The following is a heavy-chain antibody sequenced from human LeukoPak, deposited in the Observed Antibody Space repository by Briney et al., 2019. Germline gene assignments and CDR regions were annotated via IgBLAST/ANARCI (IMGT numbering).Heavy chain of an antibody. CDR1: GFTFSSYS. V-gene: IGHV3-21*01. CDR3: ARDPARVGATDFDY. CDR2: ISSSSSYI. Sequence: PGGSLRLSCAASGFTFSSYSMNWVRQAPGKGLEWVSSISSSSSYIYYADSVKGRFTISRDNAKNSLYLQMSSLRAEDTAVYYCARDPARVGATDFDYWGQGTLVTVSS. J-gene: IGHJ4*02. D-gene: IGHD1-26*01.